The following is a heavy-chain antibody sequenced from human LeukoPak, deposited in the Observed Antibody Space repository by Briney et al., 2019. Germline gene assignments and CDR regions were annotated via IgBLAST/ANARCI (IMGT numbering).Heavy chain of an antibody. Sequence: ASVKVSCKASGYTFTSSGISWVRQAPGQGLEWMGWISAYNGNTNYAQKLQGRVTMTTDTSTSTAYMELRSLRSDDTAVYYCARASPYGSGRNNWFDPWGQGTLVTVSS. V-gene: IGHV1-18*01. CDR2: ISAYNGNT. CDR3: ARASPYGSGRNNWFDP. CDR1: GYTFTSSG. J-gene: IGHJ5*02. D-gene: IGHD3-10*01.